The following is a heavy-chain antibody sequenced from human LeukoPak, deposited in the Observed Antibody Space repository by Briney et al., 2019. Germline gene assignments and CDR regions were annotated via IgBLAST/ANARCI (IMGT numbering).Heavy chain of an antibody. CDR2: IYYSGST. CDR3: ARNLRITTHPHWFDP. J-gene: IGHJ5*02. D-gene: IGHD3-10*01. Sequence: GSLRLSCAASGFTVRTNYMSWIRQPPGKGLEWIGSIYYSGSTYYNPSLKSRVTISVDTSKSQFSLKLSSVTAADTAVYYCARNLRITTHPHWFDPWGQGTLVTVSS. CDR1: GFTVRTNY. V-gene: IGHV4-39*01.